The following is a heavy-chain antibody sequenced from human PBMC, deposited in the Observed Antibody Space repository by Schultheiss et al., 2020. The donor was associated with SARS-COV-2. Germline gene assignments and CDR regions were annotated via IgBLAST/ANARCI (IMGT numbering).Heavy chain of an antibody. CDR2: INHCGST. V-gene: IGHV4-34*01. J-gene: IGHJ6*02. Sequence: FSAYNWNWIRQPPGKGLEWIGQINHCGSTIYNPSLKCRVTISVDMSKNQFSLKLTSVTAADTAVYYCARGVRSHYDILTGFYRKFGGMDVWGQGTTVTVSS. D-gene: IGHD3-9*01. CDR1: FSAYN. CDR3: ARGVRSHYDILTGFYRKFGGMDV.